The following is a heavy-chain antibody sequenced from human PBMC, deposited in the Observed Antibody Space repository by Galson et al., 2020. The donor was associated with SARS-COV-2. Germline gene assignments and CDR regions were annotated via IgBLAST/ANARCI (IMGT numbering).Heavy chain of an antibody. CDR1: GFTFSTSP. CDR2: LDERGGDT. V-gene: IGHV3-23*01. Sequence: GGSLRLSCAASGFTFSTSPMSWVRQPPGRGLEWFSGLDERGGDTHYACSVRGRFTISRDDSKNTLYLQMNSLRAEDTAVYYCAKAPGYYYIDVWGKGTTVTVSS. J-gene: IGHJ6*03. CDR3: AKAPGYYYIDV.